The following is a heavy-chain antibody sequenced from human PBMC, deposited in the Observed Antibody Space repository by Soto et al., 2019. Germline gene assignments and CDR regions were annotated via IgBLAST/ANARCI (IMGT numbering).Heavy chain of an antibody. CDR1: GDSISNGRYY. CDR3: ARAREYYDTELDP. V-gene: IGHV4-31*03. D-gene: IGHD3-22*01. J-gene: IGHJ5*02. Sequence: QVQLQESGPGLVKPSQTLSLTCTVSGDSISNGRYYWSWIRQHPGKALEWIGYVSYSGRPYYNPSLKSRLTISLDTSQNKFSLKLSFVTAADTAIYYCARAREYYDTELDPWGQGDLVSVSS. CDR2: VSYSGRP.